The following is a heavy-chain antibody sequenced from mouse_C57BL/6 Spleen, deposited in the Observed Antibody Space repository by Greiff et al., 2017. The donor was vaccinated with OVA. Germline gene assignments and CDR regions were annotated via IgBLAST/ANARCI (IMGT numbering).Heavy chain of an antibody. CDR2: ISDGGSYT. CDR1: GFTFSRYA. Sequence: EVQLVESGGGLVKPGGSLKLSCAASGFTFSRYAMSWVRQTPEKRLEWVATISDGGSYTYYPDNVKGRFTISRDNAKNNLYLQMSHLKSEDTAMYYCARESGRECAIGCWGEGTSVTDS. D-gene: IGHD1-3*01. V-gene: IGHV5-4*01. CDR3: ARESGRECAIGC. J-gene: IGHJ4*01.